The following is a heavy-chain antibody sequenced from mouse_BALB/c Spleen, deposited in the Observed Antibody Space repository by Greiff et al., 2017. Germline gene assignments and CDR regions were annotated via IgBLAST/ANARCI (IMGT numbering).Heavy chain of an antibody. CDR3: ARDGNYFAH. CDR2: INPSSGYT. Sequence: VQLQQSAAELARPGASVKMSCKASGYTFTSYTMHWVKQRPGQGLEWIGYINPSSGYTEYNQKFKDKTTLTADKSSSTAYMQLSSLTSEDSAVYYCARDGNYFAHWGQGTLVTVSA. J-gene: IGHJ3*01. D-gene: IGHD2-1*01. V-gene: IGHV1-4*02. CDR1: GYTFTSYT.